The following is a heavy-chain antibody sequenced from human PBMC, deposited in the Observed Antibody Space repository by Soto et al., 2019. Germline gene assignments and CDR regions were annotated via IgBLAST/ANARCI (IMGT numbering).Heavy chain of an antibody. CDR1: GGSISSGGYY. Sequence: TLSLNCTVSGGSISSGGYYWSWIRQHPGKGLEWIGYIYYSGSTYYNPSLKSRVTISVDTSKSQFSLKLSSVTAADTAVYYCSRDFNDSSDPTLGMGVWGQVTTVTVSS. CDR2: IYYSGST. J-gene: IGHJ6*02. D-gene: IGHD6-19*01. V-gene: IGHV4-31*03. CDR3: SRDFNDSSDPTLGMGV.